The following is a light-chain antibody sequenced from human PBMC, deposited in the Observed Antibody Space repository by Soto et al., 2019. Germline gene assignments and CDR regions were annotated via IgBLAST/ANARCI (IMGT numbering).Light chain of an antibody. J-gene: IGKJ1*01. V-gene: IGKV3-20*01. Sequence: EIVLTQSPDTLSLSPGEGATLSCRASQSVSNNYLLWYQQKPGQAPRPLVYGASTRAPGIPDRFSGSGSGTAFTLTISRLEPEDFAVYYCQQYGSPPWTFGQGTKVEIK. CDR2: GAS. CDR3: QQYGSPPWT. CDR1: QSVSNNY.